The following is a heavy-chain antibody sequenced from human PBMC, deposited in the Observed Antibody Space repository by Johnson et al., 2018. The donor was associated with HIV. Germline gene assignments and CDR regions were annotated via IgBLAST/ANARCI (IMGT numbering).Heavy chain of an antibody. J-gene: IGHJ3*02. Sequence: VQLVESGGGVVQPGRSLRLSCAASGFTFSSYGMHWVRQAPGKGLEWVAVISYDGSNKYYADSVKGRFTVSRDSSKNTLFLQMNSLRAEDTAVYFCAKVHIAARWSDAFDIWGQGTMVTVSS. D-gene: IGHD6-6*01. V-gene: IGHV3-30*18. CDR1: GFTFSSYG. CDR3: AKVHIAARWSDAFDI. CDR2: ISYDGSNK.